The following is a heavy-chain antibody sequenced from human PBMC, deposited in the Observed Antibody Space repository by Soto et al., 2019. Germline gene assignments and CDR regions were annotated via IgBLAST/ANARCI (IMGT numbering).Heavy chain of an antibody. CDR2: ISSSSSTI. D-gene: IGHD3-22*01. J-gene: IGHJ4*02. Sequence: GGSLRLSCAASGFTFSSYSMDWVRQAPGKGLEWVSYISSSSSTIYYADSVKGRFTISRDNAKNSLYLQMNSLRDEDTAVYYCARRASDYYDSSGYYNYWGQGTLVTVSS. CDR3: ARRASDYYDSSGYYNY. CDR1: GFTFSSYS. V-gene: IGHV3-48*02.